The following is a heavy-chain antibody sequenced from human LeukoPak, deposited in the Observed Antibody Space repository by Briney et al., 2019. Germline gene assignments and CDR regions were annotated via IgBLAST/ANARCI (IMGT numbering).Heavy chain of an antibody. CDR1: GYTFNDNS. D-gene: IGHD6-6*01. J-gene: IGHJ4*02. V-gene: IGHV3-21*01. Sequence: PGGSLRLSCAVTGYTFNDNSMDWARQPPAQGKELDSSISGRGDYIYCADSVKGRFTISRDNAKNSLFLQMTSLRAEDTAVYYCARQSAEYSSSPSDIWGQGTMVTVSS. CDR3: ARQSAEYSSSPSDI. CDR2: ISGRGDYI.